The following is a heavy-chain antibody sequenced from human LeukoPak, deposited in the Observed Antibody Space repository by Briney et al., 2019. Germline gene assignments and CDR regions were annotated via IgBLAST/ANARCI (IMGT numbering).Heavy chain of an antibody. CDR3: ARDCSSTSCYDV. CDR2: IYSGGST. Sequence: GGSLRLSCAASGFTVSSNYMNWVRQAPGKGLEWVSVIYSGGSTYYADSVKGRFTISRDNSKNTLYLQMNSLRAEDTAVYYCARDCSSTSCYDVWGKGTTVTISS. V-gene: IGHV3-66*01. D-gene: IGHD2-2*01. J-gene: IGHJ6*04. CDR1: GFTVSSNY.